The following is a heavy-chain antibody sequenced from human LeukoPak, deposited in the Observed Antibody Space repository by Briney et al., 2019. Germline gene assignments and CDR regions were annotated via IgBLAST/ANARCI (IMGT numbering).Heavy chain of an antibody. J-gene: IGHJ4*02. Sequence: PGRSLRLSRAASGFTFSSYAMHWVRQAPGKGLEWVAVISYDGSNKYYADSVKGRFTISRDNSKNTLYLQMNSLRAEDTAVYYCARTGSLKSNSYSSGWYLRYWGQGTLVTVSS. CDR2: ISYDGSNK. CDR3: ARTGSLKSNSYSSGWYLRY. D-gene: IGHD6-19*01. CDR1: GFTFSSYA. V-gene: IGHV3-30*04.